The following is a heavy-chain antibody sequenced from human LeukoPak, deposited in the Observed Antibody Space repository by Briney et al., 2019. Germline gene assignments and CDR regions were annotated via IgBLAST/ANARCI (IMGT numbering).Heavy chain of an antibody. CDR1: GYTFTDYY. D-gene: IGHD3-3*01. Sequence: GASVKVSCKASGYTFTDYYLNWVRQAPGQGPEWMGWINPNSCATNYAQKFQGRVTMTRDTSSSTAYMELSRLTYDDTAVYYCARDDFSNKNYQLDYWGQGTRVTVSS. CDR2: INPNSCAT. J-gene: IGHJ4*02. V-gene: IGHV1-2*02. CDR3: ARDDFSNKNYQLDY.